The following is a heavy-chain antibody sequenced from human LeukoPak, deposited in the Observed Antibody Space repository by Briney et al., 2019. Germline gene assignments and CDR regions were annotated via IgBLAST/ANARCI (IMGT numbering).Heavy chain of an antibody. CDR3: ARENSSWFDY. CDR2: INSDGRTT. CDR1: GFTFSSYW. V-gene: IGHV3-74*01. Sequence: GGSLRLSCAASGFTFSSYWMHWVRQATGKGLVWVSRINSDGRTTTYADSVRGRFTISRDNAKNTLYLQMNSLRAEDTAVHYCARENSSWFDYWGQGTLVSVSS. D-gene: IGHD6-13*01. J-gene: IGHJ4*02.